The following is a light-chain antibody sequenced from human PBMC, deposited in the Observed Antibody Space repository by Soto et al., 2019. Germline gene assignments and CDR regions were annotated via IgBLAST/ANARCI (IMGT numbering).Light chain of an antibody. V-gene: IGKV3-20*01. CDR3: QQYGSSRT. Sequence: EIVLTQSPGTLSLSPGERATLSCRASQSVSSSYLAWYQQKPGQAPRLLIYGASSRATGIPDRFSGSGSGTDFILTISRLEPEDFAVYYCQQYGSSRTFGQGTKVGIK. CDR2: GAS. CDR1: QSVSSSY. J-gene: IGKJ1*01.